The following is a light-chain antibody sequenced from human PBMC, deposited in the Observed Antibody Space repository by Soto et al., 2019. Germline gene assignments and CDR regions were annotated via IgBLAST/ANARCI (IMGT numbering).Light chain of an antibody. CDR2: GSF. CDR1: HSISTTY. CDR3: QQYGSSSFA. V-gene: IGKV3-20*01. J-gene: IGKJ3*01. Sequence: ENVLTKSPGPLSASPGERVTLSCRARHSISTTYLAWYQKKPGQAPRLLLYGSFNRATGIPDRFSGSGSGTDFTLTISRLEPEDCAFYYCQQYGSSSFAFGPGTKVEIK.